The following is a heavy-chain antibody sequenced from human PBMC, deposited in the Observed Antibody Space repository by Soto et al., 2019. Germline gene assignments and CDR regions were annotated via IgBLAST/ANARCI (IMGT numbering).Heavy chain of an antibody. D-gene: IGHD2-2*01. J-gene: IGHJ4*02. V-gene: IGHV4-39*01. CDR3: ARRLPAAGMNIFDY. CDR2: IYYIGST. Sequence: QLQLQESGPGLVKPSETLSLTCTVSGGSISSSSYYWGWIRQPPGKGLEWIGSIYYIGSTYYNPSLKSRVTISVDTSKNQFSLKLSSVTAADTAVYYCARRLPAAGMNIFDYWGQGTLVTVSS. CDR1: GGSISSSSYY.